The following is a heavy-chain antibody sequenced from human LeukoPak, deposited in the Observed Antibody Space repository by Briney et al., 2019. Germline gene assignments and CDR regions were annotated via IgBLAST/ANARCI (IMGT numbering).Heavy chain of an antibody. J-gene: IGHJ4*02. Sequence: PGGSLRLSCAASGFTFGSYGMHWVRQAPGKGLEWVAVISYDGSNKYYADSVKGRFTISRDNSKNTLYLQMNSLRAEDTAVYYCAKEVEGGGGYWGQGTLVTVSS. V-gene: IGHV3-30*18. CDR1: GFTFGSYG. D-gene: IGHD3-16*01. CDR3: AKEVEGGGGY. CDR2: ISYDGSNK.